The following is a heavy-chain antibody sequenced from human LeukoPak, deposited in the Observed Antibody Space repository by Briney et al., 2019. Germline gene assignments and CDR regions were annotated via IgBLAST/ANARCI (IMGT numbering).Heavy chain of an antibody. J-gene: IGHJ4*02. CDR2: IYHSGST. CDR1: GGSISNYF. Sequence: SETLSLTCTVSGGSISNYFWSWIRQPPGKGLEWIGYIYHSGSTYYNPSLKSRVTISVDRSKNQFSLKLSSVTAADTAVYYCARGLNGYYNYWGQGTLVTVSS. D-gene: IGHD2-8*01. V-gene: IGHV4-59*12. CDR3: ARGLNGYYNY.